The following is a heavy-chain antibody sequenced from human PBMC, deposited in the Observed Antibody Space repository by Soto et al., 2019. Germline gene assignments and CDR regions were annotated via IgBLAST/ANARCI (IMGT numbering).Heavy chain of an antibody. J-gene: IGHJ4*02. V-gene: IGHV3-33*01. D-gene: IGHD3-10*01. CDR2: IWYDGSNK. CDR3: ARDWGITMVRGVVAPKVSGGVCDY. Sequence: GGSLRLSCAASGFTFSSYGMHWVRQAPGKGLEWVAVIWYDGSNKYYADSVKGRFTISRDNSKNTLYLQMNSLRAEDTAVYYCARDWGITMVRGVVAPKVSGGVCDYWGQGTLVTVSS. CDR1: GFTFSSYG.